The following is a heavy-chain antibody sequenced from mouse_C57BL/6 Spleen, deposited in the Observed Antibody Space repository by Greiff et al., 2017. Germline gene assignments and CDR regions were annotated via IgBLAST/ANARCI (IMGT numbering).Heavy chain of an antibody. CDR3: ASPYCGSSYIYAMGY. D-gene: IGHD1-1*01. CDR1: GYTFTDYY. V-gene: IGHV1-77*01. CDR2: IGPGSGST. Sequence: VKLQESGAELVKPGASVKISCKASGYTFTDYYINWVKQRPGQGLEWIGKIGPGSGSTYYNEKFKGKATLTADKSSSTAYMQLSSLTSEDSAVYFCASPYCGSSYIYAMGYWGQGTSVTVSS. J-gene: IGHJ4*01.